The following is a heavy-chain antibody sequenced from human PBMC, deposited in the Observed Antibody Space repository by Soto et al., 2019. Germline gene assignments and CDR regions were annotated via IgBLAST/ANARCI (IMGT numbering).Heavy chain of an antibody. CDR1: GFTFSNAW. CDR2: IKSKTDGRTT. CDR3: TTNLLLQGAGTAD. Sequence: EVQLVESGGGLVKPGGSLRLSCAASGFTFSNAWMSWVRQAPGKELEWVGRIKSKTDGRTTDCAAPVKGRFTISTDDSSNTLYLQMNSLNTKDTAVYYCTTNLLLQGAGTADWGQGTLVTVSS. J-gene: IGHJ4*02. D-gene: IGHD1-7*01. V-gene: IGHV3-15*01.